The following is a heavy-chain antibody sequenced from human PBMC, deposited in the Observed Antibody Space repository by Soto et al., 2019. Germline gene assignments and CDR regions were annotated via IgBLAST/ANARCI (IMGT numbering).Heavy chain of an antibody. CDR2: IRSKANSYAT. V-gene: IGHV3-73*01. J-gene: IGHJ6*02. CDR3: SGANTGGFDPYYYGMDV. CDR1: GFTFSGSA. D-gene: IGHD3-9*01. Sequence: GGSLRRSYAGPGFTFSGSAMHWFCQAYGKGLEWVGRIRSKANSYATAYAASVKGRFTISRDDSKNTAYLKMNSLKTEDTAVNFYSGANTGGFDPYYYGMDVWGQGTTVTVSS.